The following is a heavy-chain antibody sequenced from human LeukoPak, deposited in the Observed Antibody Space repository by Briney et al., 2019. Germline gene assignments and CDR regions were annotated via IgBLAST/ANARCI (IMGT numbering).Heavy chain of an antibody. D-gene: IGHD2-15*01. J-gene: IGHJ3*02. Sequence: ASVKVSCKASGYTFTCYGISWVRQAPGQGLKWMGGIIPIFGTANYAQKFQGRVTITADKSTSTAYMELSSLRSEDTAVYYCARPSLSSGGAFDIWGQGTMVTVSS. V-gene: IGHV1-69*06. CDR1: GYTFTCYG. CDR3: ARPSLSSGGAFDI. CDR2: IIPIFGTA.